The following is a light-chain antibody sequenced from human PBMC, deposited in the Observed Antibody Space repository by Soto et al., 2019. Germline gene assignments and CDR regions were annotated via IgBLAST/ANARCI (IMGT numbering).Light chain of an antibody. CDR1: SSDVGSYGY. CDR2: EVS. Sequence: QSALTQPPSASGSPGQSVTISCTGTSSDVGSYGYVSWYQQHPGKAPKLMIYEVSKRPSGVPDRFSGSKSGNTASLTVSGLQAEDEADYYCISYAGSSNVFGTGTKLTVL. V-gene: IGLV2-8*01. J-gene: IGLJ1*01. CDR3: ISYAGSSNV.